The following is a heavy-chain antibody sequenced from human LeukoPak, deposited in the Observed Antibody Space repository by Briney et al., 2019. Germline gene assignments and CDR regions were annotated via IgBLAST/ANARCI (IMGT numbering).Heavy chain of an antibody. CDR3: ARVSYDSSGYGNYYFDY. CDR2: IYYSGST. J-gene: IGHJ4*01. D-gene: IGHD3-22*01. Sequence: PSQTLSLTCTVSGGSISSGGYYWSWIRQHPGKGLEWIGYIYYSGSTYYNPSLKSRVTISVDTSKNQFSLKLSSVTAADTAVYYGARVSYDSSGYGNYYFDYWGQEPWSPSPQ. CDR1: GGSISSGGYY. V-gene: IGHV4-31*03.